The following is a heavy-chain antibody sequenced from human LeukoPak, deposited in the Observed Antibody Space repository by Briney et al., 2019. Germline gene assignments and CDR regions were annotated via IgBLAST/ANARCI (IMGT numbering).Heavy chain of an antibody. D-gene: IGHD5-12*01. Sequence: ASVKVSCKASGYTFTRYGISWVRQAPGQGLEWMGWISAYNGDTNYAQTVQGRVTMSTDTSTTTAYMKLRSLRSDDTAMYYCARRSGYDRREGTFDIWGQGTMVTVSS. CDR1: GYTFTRYG. CDR3: ARRSGYDRREGTFDI. CDR2: ISAYNGDT. V-gene: IGHV1-18*01. J-gene: IGHJ3*02.